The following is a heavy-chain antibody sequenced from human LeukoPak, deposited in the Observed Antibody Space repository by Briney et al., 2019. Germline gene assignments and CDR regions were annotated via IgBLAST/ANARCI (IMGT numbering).Heavy chain of an antibody. CDR3: ARPQKLGGMAAFDI. Sequence: SGGSLRLSCAASGFTFSTYWMHWVRQAPGKGLVWVSRIVSDGSTTTYADSVKGRFTISRDNAKNTLYLQMNSLRAEDTAVYYCARPQKLGGMAAFDIWGQGTMVTVSS. J-gene: IGHJ3*02. CDR1: GFTFSTYW. V-gene: IGHV3-74*01. D-gene: IGHD3-16*01. CDR2: IVSDGSTT.